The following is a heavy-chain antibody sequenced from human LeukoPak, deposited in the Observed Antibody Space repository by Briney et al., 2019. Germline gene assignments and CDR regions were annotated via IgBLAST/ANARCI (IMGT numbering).Heavy chain of an antibody. Sequence: SQTLSLTCAISGDSVSSNSAVWNWIRQSPSRGLEWLRRTYYRSKSYNEYAVSVKSRMTINPDTSKNQFSLQRNSVTPEDTAVYYCARDTGAAISTFDIWGQGTVVTVSS. CDR1: GDSVSSNSAV. D-gene: IGHD5-12*01. V-gene: IGHV6-1*01. CDR2: TYYRSKSYN. J-gene: IGHJ3*02. CDR3: ARDTGAAISTFDI.